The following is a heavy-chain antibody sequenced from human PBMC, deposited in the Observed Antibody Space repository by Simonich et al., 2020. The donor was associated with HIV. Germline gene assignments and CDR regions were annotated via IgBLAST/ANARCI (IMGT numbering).Heavy chain of an antibody. V-gene: IGHV3-30*07. D-gene: IGHD3-16*01. J-gene: IGHJ4*02. CDR2: ISYDGSNK. CDR1: GFTFSSYA. Sequence: QVQLVESGGGVVQPWRSLRLSCAASGFTFSSYAMHWVRQAPGKGLEWVAVISYDGSNKYYADSVKGRFTISRDNSKNTLYLQMNSLRAEDTAVYYCASGGSISSVWADDYWGQGTLVTVSS. CDR3: ASGGSISSVWADDY.